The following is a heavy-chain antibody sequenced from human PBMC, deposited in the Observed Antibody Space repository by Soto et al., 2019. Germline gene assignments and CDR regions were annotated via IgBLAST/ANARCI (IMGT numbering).Heavy chain of an antibody. V-gene: IGHV7-4-1*01. CDR2: INTNTGNP. Sequence: ASVKVSCKASGYTFTSYAMNWVREAPGQGLEWMGWINTNTGNPTYAQGFTGRFVFSLDTSVSTAYLQICSLKAEDTAVYYCAREGSLTYYYYGMDVWGQGTTVTVSS. CDR1: GYTFTSYA. D-gene: IGHD2-15*01. CDR3: AREGSLTYYYYGMDV. J-gene: IGHJ6*02.